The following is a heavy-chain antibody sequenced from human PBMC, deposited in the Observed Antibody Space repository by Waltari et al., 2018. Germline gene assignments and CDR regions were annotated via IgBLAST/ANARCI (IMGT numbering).Heavy chain of an antibody. D-gene: IGHD2-8*01. J-gene: IGHJ4*02. CDR3: RSDDANGPLDY. V-gene: IGHV3-74*01. CDR1: GLPFSNFW. Sequence: EVQLVESGGGFVQSGGSLGLSCAASGLPFSNFWMHWIRQTPGKGMEWVSQINSDGSSTSYADSVKGRFTVSRDNAKNTLFLQMNSLRAEDTAVYYCRSDDANGPLDYWGQGTLVTVSS. CDR2: INSDGSST.